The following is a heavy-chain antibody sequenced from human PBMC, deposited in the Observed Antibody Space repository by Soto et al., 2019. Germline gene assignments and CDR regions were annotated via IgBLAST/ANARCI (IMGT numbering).Heavy chain of an antibody. CDR2: INPSGDST. V-gene: IGHV1-46*03. Sequence: QVQLVQSGAEVKKPGASVKVSCKASGYTFTSHYMHWVRQAPGQGLEWMGIINPSGDSTTYAQKFQGRVTVTXXXSXXTVYMELSSLRSEDTAVYYCARDPGPGAQWNYFDYWGQGTLVTVSS. D-gene: IGHD6-19*01. CDR3: ARDPGPGAQWNYFDY. CDR1: GYTFTSHY. J-gene: IGHJ4*02.